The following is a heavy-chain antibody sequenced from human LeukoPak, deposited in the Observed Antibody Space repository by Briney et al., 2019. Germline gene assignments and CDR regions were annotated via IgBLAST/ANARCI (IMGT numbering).Heavy chain of an antibody. Sequence: PGGSLRLSCAASGFTFSSYAMSWVRQAPGKGLEWVSAISGSGGSTYYADSVKGRFTISRDNSKNTLYLQMNSLRAEDTAVYYCAKRTRRYSSGWYVSDYWGQGTLVTVSS. J-gene: IGHJ4*02. D-gene: IGHD6-19*01. CDR2: ISGSGGST. CDR1: GFTFSSYA. V-gene: IGHV3-23*01. CDR3: AKRTRRYSSGWYVSDY.